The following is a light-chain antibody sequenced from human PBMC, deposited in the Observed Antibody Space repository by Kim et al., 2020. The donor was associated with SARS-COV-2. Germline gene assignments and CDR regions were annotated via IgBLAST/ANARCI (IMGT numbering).Light chain of an antibody. CDR3: QKYGSAPQT. CDR1: RTGSRNH. V-gene: IGKV3-20*01. Sequence: GGGAFPSCGGSRTGSRNHLAWYEQKPGQAPRLLIHGASTRATGIPDRFSGSGTGTHFTLTISRLEAEDVAVYFCQKYGSAPQTFGQGTKVDIK. CDR2: GAS. J-gene: IGKJ1*01.